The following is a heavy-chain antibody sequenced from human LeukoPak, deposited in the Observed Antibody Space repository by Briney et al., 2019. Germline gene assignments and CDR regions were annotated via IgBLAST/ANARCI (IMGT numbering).Heavy chain of an antibody. CDR3: ARDVLIAADGVIRLDAFDI. CDR2: VYIDGRRT. Sequence: PGGSLRLSCVASGFTFSSYWMHWVRQAPGKGLVWVSRVYIDGRRTSYADSVKGRFTISRDNAKNSLYLQMNSLRAEDTAVYYCARDVLIAADGVIRLDAFDIWGQGTVVTVSS. D-gene: IGHD6-13*01. V-gene: IGHV3-74*01. J-gene: IGHJ3*02. CDR1: GFTFSSYW.